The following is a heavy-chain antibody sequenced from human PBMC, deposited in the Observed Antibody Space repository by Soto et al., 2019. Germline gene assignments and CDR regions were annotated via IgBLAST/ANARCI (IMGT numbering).Heavy chain of an antibody. Sequence: PGESLKISCKGSGYSFTSYWIGWVRQMPGKRLEWMGIIYPGDSDTRYSPSFQGQVNISADKSISTAYLQWSSLKASDTAMYYCARGMRDCSSTSCCFDYWGQGTLVTVSS. J-gene: IGHJ4*02. CDR1: GYSFTSYW. CDR2: IYPGDSDT. V-gene: IGHV5-51*01. D-gene: IGHD2-2*01. CDR3: ARGMRDCSSTSCCFDY.